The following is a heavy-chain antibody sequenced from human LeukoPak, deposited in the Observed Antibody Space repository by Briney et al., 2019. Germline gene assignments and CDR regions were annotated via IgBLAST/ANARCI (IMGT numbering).Heavy chain of an antibody. CDR2: FYYSGST. V-gene: IGHV4-39*01. CDR1: GGSISSNTYY. Sequence: SETLSLTCTVSGGSISSNTYYWGWIRQPPGKGLEWIGSFYYSGSTYYNPSLKSRVTISVDTSKNQFSLKLSSVTAADTAVYYCARLNGGYNSLYNWFDPWGQGTLVTVSS. CDR3: ARLNGGYNSLYNWFDP. D-gene: IGHD6-13*01. J-gene: IGHJ5*02.